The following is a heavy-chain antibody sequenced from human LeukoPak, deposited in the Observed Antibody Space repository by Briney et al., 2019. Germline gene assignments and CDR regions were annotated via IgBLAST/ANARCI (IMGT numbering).Heavy chain of an antibody. Sequence: GGSLRLSCAASGFTFSSYWMNWVRQAPEKGLEWVGFIRSKAHGGTTDYAASVRGRISISRDDSKSIAYLQMSSLKTEDTAVYYCTRGPMVRGVVDYWGQGTLVTVSS. CDR3: TRGPMVRGVVDY. D-gene: IGHD3-10*01. V-gene: IGHV3-49*04. CDR1: GFTFSSYW. J-gene: IGHJ4*02. CDR2: IRSKAHGGTT.